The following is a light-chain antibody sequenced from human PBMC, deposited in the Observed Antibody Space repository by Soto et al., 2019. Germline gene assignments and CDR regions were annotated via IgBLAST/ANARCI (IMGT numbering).Light chain of an antibody. CDR1: QSASSS. CDR3: QQYNNWPPT. CDR2: DAS. V-gene: IGKV3-15*01. Sequence: EVVVMKSEVAMSVSRRERAILYCRASQSASSSLAWYQQKPGQAPSLLICDASIRATGIPARFNGSGSGTEFTLTISSLQSEDFAVYYCQQYNNWPPTFAQGTRLEIK. J-gene: IGKJ5*01.